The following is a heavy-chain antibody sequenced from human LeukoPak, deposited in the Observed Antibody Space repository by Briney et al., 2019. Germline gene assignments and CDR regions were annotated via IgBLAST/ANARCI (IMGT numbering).Heavy chain of an antibody. D-gene: IGHD2-21*02. CDR3: ARDLEAYCGGDCYFVY. Sequence: ASVKVSFKASGYTFTIYGISWVRQAPGQGLEWIGWISAYNGNTNYAQRLQGRVTMTTDTSTSTAYMELRSLRSDDTAVYYCARDLEAYCGGDCYFVYWGRGTLVTVSS. CDR2: ISAYNGNT. CDR1: GYTFTIYG. V-gene: IGHV1-18*01. J-gene: IGHJ4*02.